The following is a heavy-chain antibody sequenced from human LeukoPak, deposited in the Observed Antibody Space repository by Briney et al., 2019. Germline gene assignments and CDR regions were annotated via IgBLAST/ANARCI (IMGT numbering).Heavy chain of an antibody. CDR2: IYPGDSDA. Sequence: GESLKISCKGSGYSFTSYWIGWVRQMPGKGLEWMGIIYPGDSDASYSPSFQGQVTISADKSISTAYLQWSSLKASDTAMYYCARLEDCGGDCYGPFDYWGQGTLVTVSS. CDR1: GYSFTSYW. CDR3: ARLEDCGGDCYGPFDY. J-gene: IGHJ4*02. V-gene: IGHV5-51*01. D-gene: IGHD2-21*02.